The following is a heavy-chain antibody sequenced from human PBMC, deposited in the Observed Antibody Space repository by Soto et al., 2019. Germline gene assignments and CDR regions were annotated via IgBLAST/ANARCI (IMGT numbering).Heavy chain of an antibody. Sequence: GGSLRLSCAASGFTFSSYGMHWVRQAPGKGLEWVAVISYDGSNKYYADSVKGRFTISRDNSKNTLYLQMNSLRAEDTAVYYCAKDLGSFRYYYYGMDVWGQGTTVTVSS. CDR2: ISYDGSNK. CDR1: GFTFSSYG. D-gene: IGHD3-10*01. V-gene: IGHV3-30*18. CDR3: AKDLGSFRYYYYGMDV. J-gene: IGHJ6*02.